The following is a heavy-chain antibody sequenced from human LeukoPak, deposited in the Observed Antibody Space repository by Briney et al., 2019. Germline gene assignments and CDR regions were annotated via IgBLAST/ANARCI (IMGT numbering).Heavy chain of an antibody. CDR1: EFTFSSYA. V-gene: IGHV3-30-3*01. Sequence: PGGSLRLSCAASEFTFSSYAMHWVRQAPGKGLEWVAVTSYDGSKKYYVDSVKGRFTISRDNAKNSLYLQMNSLRAEDTAVYYCARGNRAEDVDYFDYWGQGTLVTVSS. CDR3: ARGNRAEDVDYFDY. J-gene: IGHJ4*02. CDR2: TSYDGSKK. D-gene: IGHD1-14*01.